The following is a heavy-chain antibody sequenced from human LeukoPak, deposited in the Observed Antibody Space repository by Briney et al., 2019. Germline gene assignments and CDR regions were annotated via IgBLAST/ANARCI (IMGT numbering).Heavy chain of an antibody. CDR3: AKPPRYSSSYPDY. D-gene: IGHD6-6*01. V-gene: IGHV3-30*02. CDR2: IRYDGSNK. CDR1: GFTFSSYG. Sequence: PGGSLRLSCAASGFTFSSYGMHWVRQAPGKGLEWVAFIRYDGSNKYYADSVKGRFTISRDNSKNTLYLQMNSLRADDTAVYYCAKPPRYSSSYPDYWGQGTLVTVSS. J-gene: IGHJ4*02.